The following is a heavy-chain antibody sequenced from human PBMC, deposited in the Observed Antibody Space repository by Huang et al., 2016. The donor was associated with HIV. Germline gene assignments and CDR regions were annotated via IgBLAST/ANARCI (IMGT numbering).Heavy chain of an antibody. D-gene: IGHD6-13*01. CDR3: AKGGSAAAVLDF. CDR1: GFTFSSYG. CDR2: ITYDGKTK. Sequence: QVQLVESGGGVVQHGRSLRIFCAASGFTFSSYGMHWVRQAPGKGLEWVAVITYDGKTKYYADSVKGRFSISRDNSKTTVYLQLNSLRVEDTAVYYCAKGGSAAAVLDFWGQGTLVTVSS. V-gene: IGHV3-30*18. J-gene: IGHJ4*02.